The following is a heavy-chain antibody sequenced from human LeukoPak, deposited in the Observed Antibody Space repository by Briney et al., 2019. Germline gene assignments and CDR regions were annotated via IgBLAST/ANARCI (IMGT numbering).Heavy chain of an antibody. Sequence: NPSGGSTSYAQKFQGRVTMTRDMSTSTVYMELSSLRSEDTAVYYCARGTYYYDSSGYSFDYWGQGTLVTVSS. V-gene: IGHV1-46*01. J-gene: IGHJ4*02. CDR3: ARGTYYYDSSGYSFDY. D-gene: IGHD3-22*01. CDR2: NPSGGST.